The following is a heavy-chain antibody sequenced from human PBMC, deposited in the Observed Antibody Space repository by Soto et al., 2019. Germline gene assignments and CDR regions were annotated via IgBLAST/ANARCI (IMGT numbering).Heavy chain of an antibody. V-gene: IGHV1-69*02. Sequence: QVQLVQSGAEVKRPGSSVKVACKASGDTFNFYSINWVRQAPGLGLEWMGRVNPIVSMSNYAQKFHGRVTMTADKSTSPAYMELSSLRSEDTAIYYCASSYGSGYRAFDYWGQGALATVAS. CDR1: GDTFNFYS. D-gene: IGHD3-10*01. J-gene: IGHJ4*02. CDR2: VNPIVSMS. CDR3: ASSYGSGYRAFDY.